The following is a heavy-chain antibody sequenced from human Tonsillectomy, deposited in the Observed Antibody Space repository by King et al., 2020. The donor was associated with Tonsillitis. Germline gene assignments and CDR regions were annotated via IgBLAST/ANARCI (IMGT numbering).Heavy chain of an antibody. CDR2: IYWNDDK. CDR3: AHSKPHRSGWYWVDWFDP. V-gene: IGHV2-5*01. J-gene: IGHJ5*02. D-gene: IGHD6-19*01. Sequence: TLKESGPTLVKPTQTLTLTCTFSGFSLSTSGVGVGWIRQPPGKALEWLALIYWNDDKRYSPSLKSRLTITKDTSKNQVVLTMTNMDPVDTATYYCAHSKPHRSGWYWVDWFDPWGQGTLVTVSS. CDR1: GFSLSTSGVG.